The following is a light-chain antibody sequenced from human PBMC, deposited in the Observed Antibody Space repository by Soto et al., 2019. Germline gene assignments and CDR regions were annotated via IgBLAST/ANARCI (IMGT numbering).Light chain of an antibody. V-gene: IGKV1-39*01. CDR2: TAS. J-gene: IGKJ1*01. Sequence: DVQMTQSPSSLSASVGDRVTITCRASQTISRYVSWYHQRPGRAPNLLIYTASTLQSGVPSRFSGSGSGTTFTLTISSLQPEDSGNYYCQQSYLTPVTFGQGTKVDI. CDR3: QQSYLTPVT. CDR1: QTISRY.